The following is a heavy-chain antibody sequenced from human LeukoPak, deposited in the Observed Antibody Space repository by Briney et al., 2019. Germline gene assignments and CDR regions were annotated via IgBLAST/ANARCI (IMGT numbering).Heavy chain of an antibody. V-gene: IGHV4-34*08. Sequence: GSLRLSCAASGFTFSSYAMSWIRQPPGKGLEWIGEINHSGSTNYNPSLKSRVTISVDTSKNQFSLKLSSVTAADTAVYYCATLLRGSDNLDYWGQGTLVTVSS. CDR3: ATLLRGSDNLDY. CDR2: INHSGST. J-gene: IGHJ4*02. D-gene: IGHD2-15*01. CDR1: GFTFSSYA.